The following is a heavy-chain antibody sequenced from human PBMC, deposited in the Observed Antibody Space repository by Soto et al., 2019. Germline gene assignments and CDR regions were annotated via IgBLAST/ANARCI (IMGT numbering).Heavy chain of an antibody. J-gene: IGHJ6*02. V-gene: IGHV1-58*02. CDR1: GFTFTNPA. Sequence: GASMKGSCKGSGFTFTNPAMQGGRPARGQRLEWIGWIVVGSGNTNYAQKFQERVTITRDTSTSTVYMELSSLRSEDTAVYYCARDLAGLTTVLYFYGMDVWGQGTTVTVSS. CDR3: ARDLAGLTTVLYFYGMDV. CDR2: IVVGSGNT. D-gene: IGHD4-4*01.